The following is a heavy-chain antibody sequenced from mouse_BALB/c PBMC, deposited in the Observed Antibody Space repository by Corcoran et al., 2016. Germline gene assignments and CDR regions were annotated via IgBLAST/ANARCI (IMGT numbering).Heavy chain of an antibody. CDR3: ASLLFDY. V-gene: IGHV9-4*02. CDR1: GYTFTTAG. CDR2: INTHSGVP. Sequence: QIQLVQSGPELKKPGETVRISCKASGYTFTTAGMQWVQKMPGKGLKWIGWINTHSGVPKYAEDFKGRFAFSLETSASTAYLQISNLKNEDTATYFCASLLFDYCGQGTTLTVSS. D-gene: IGHD2-10*01. J-gene: IGHJ2*01.